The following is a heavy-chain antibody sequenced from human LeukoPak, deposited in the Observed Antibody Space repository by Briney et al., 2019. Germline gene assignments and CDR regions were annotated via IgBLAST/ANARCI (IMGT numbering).Heavy chain of an antibody. Sequence: GGSLRLSCAASGFTFSTYGMSWVRQAPGKGLEWVSSISGSGGTTYDADSVKGRFTISRDNSKNTLYLQMNSLRAEDTAVYYCAKVYTYGDSWGQGTLVTVSS. D-gene: IGHD5-18*01. CDR1: GFTFSTYG. CDR3: AKVYTYGDS. CDR2: ISGSGGTT. V-gene: IGHV3-23*01. J-gene: IGHJ4*02.